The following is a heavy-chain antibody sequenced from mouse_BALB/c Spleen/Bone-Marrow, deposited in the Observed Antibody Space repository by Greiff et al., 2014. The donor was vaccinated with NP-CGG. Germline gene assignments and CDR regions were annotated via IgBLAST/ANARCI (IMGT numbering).Heavy chain of an antibody. V-gene: IGHV3-2*02. CDR1: GYSITSDYA. CDR2: ISYSGFT. CDR3: SRDYRYDTWFSY. J-gene: IGHJ3*01. D-gene: IGHD2-14*01. Sequence: EVKLVESGPGLVKPSQSLSLTYTVTGYSITSDYAWNWIRQFPGNKLEWMGYISYSGFTSYNPSLKSRISITRDTSKNQFFLQLNSVTTEDTATYYCSRDYRYDTWFSYWGQGTLVTVSA.